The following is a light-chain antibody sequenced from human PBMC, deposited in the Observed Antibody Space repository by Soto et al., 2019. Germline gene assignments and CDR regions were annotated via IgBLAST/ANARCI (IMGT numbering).Light chain of an antibody. CDR1: QNISVW. Sequence: DIQMTQSPSTLSASVGDGVTITCRASQNISVWLAWYQQRPGKAPKFLIYDASNLETGVSSRFSGSGSGTEFTLTIRSLQPDDFATYYCRQYGSSSPTFGQGTKLEIK. CDR2: DAS. J-gene: IGKJ2*01. V-gene: IGKV1-5*01. CDR3: RQYGSSSPT.